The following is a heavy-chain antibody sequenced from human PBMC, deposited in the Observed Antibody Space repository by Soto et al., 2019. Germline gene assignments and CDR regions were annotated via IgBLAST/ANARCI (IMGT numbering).Heavy chain of an antibody. J-gene: IGHJ4*02. V-gene: IGHV4-31*03. CDR2: VHASGST. Sequence: QVQLQESGPGLVKPSQTLSLTCSVSGESINNGAYFWSWIRQHPGKGLEWIGYVHASGSTYYNPSLRGRVDMSIVTSKKQFYLNLKSVTAADTAVFFCARGFVEAGMAFDYWGPGALVTVSS. CDR3: ARGFVEAGMAFDY. CDR1: GESINNGAYF. D-gene: IGHD3-3*01.